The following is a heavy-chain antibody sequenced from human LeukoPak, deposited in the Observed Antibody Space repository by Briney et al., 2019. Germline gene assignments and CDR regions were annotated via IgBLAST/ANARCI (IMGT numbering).Heavy chain of an antibody. J-gene: IGHJ4*02. D-gene: IGHD3-16*01. Sequence: ASVKVSCKASGYTFTSYDINWVRQATGQGLEWMGWMNPNSGNTGYAQKFQGRVTMARDTSISTAYMELSRLRSDDTAVYYCARDGGNRELDYWGQGTLVTVSS. V-gene: IGHV1-8*01. CDR2: MNPNSGNT. CDR1: GYTFTSYD. CDR3: ARDGGNRELDY.